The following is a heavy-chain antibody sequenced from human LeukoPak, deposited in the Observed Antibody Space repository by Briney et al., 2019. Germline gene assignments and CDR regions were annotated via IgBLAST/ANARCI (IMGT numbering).Heavy chain of an antibody. CDR2: IFPADSDT. J-gene: IGHJ5*02. Sequence: PGESLKISCKGSGYSFTTYWIGWVRQMPGKGLEWMGIIFPADSDTRYNPSFRGQVTLSADKSISTAYLQWSTLKASDTAIYYCARLLTSSTNIRDWFDPWGQGTLVTVSS. V-gene: IGHV5-51*01. D-gene: IGHD3-16*01. CDR3: ARLLTSSTNIRDWFDP. CDR1: GYSFTTYW.